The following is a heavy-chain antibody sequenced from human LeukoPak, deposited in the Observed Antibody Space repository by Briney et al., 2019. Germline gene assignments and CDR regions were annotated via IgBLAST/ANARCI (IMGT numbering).Heavy chain of an antibody. CDR1: GYTFTGYY. CDR2: MNPNSGNT. Sequence: GASVKVSCKASGYTFTGYYMHWVRQAPGQGLEWMGWMNPNSGNTGYAQKFQGRVTMTRNTSISTAYMELSSLRSEDTAVYYCATTVVTYAFDIWGQGTMVTVSS. CDR3: ATTVVTYAFDI. V-gene: IGHV1-8*02. J-gene: IGHJ3*02. D-gene: IGHD4-23*01.